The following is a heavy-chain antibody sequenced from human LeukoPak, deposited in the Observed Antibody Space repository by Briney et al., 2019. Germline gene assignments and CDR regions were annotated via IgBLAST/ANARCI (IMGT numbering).Heavy chain of an antibody. CDR1: GFTFSSYW. Sequence: GGSLRLSCAASGFTFSSYWMTWVRQAPGKGLEWVANIKQDGSETYSVDSVRGRFIISRDNAKNSLYLQMNSLRVEDTAVYYCARAGFGELLVAAFDIWGQGTMVTVSS. CDR2: IKQDGSET. V-gene: IGHV3-7*01. J-gene: IGHJ3*02. CDR3: ARAGFGELLVAAFDI. D-gene: IGHD1-26*01.